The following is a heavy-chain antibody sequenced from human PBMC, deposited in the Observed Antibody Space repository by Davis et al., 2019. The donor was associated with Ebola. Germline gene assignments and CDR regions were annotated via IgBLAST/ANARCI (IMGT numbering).Heavy chain of an antibody. J-gene: IGHJ3*02. D-gene: IGHD2-15*01. CDR3: ARQGYCSGGSCYSDPLDDAFDI. V-gene: IGHV4-39*01. CDR2: IYYSGST. Sequence: WIRQPPGKGLEWIGSIYYSGSTYYNPSLKSRVTISVDTSKNQFSLKLSSVTAADTAVYYCARQGYCSGGSCYSDPLDDAFDIWGQGTMVTVSS.